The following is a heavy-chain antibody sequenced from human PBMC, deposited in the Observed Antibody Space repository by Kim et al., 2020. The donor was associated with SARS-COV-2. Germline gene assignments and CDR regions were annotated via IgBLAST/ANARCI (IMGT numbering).Heavy chain of an antibody. CDR2: IYPGDSDT. CDR1: GYSFTSYW. V-gene: IGHV5-51*01. Sequence: GESLKISCKGSGYSFTSYWIGWVRQMPGKGLEWMGIIYPGDSDTRYSPSFQGQVTISADKSISTAYLQWSSLKASDTAMYYCVADSVMSTDAFDIWGQGTMVTVSS. CDR3: VADSVMSTDAFDI. D-gene: IGHD2-15*01. J-gene: IGHJ3*02.